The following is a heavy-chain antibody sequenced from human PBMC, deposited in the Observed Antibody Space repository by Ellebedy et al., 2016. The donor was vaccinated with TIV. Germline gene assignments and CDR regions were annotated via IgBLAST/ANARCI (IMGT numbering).Heavy chain of an antibody. CDR3: ARSSISFLGVTDVFDI. J-gene: IGHJ3*02. CDR1: GGSISHYS. Sequence: SETLSLTCTVSGGSISHYSWSWTRQPPGNGLEWLGHVFYSGSTIYNPSLRSRVNISVDMSQMQLSLNLTSVTAADTAVYFCARSSISFLGVTDVFDIWGQGTLVTVSS. V-gene: IGHV4-59*01. CDR2: VFYSGST. D-gene: IGHD2-21*02.